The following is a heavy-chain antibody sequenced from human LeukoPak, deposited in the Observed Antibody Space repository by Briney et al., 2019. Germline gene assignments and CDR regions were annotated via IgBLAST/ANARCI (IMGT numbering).Heavy chain of an antibody. J-gene: IGHJ4*02. Sequence: GGSLRLSCAASGFTFSSYWMSWVRQAPGKGLEWVANIKQDGSEKYYVDSVKGRFTISRDNAKNSLYLQMNSLRAEDTAVYYCARAPSGSYSGFDYWGQGTLVTVSS. CDR3: ARAPSGSYSGFDY. CDR1: GFTFSSYW. V-gene: IGHV3-7*01. D-gene: IGHD1-26*01. CDR2: IKQDGSEK.